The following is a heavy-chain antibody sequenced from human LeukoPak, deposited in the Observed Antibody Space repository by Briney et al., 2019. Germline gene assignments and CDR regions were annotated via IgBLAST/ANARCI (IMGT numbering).Heavy chain of an antibody. CDR2: IYTSGST. D-gene: IGHD2-21*01. J-gene: IGHJ3*02. Sequence: SETLSLTCTVSGGSISSYYWSWIRQPAGKGLEWIGRIYTSGSTNYNPSLKSRVTISVDTSKNQFSLKLSSVTAADTAVYYCARVAIVVGAFDIWGQGTMVTVSS. CDR1: GGSISSYY. CDR3: ARVAIVVGAFDI. V-gene: IGHV4-4*07.